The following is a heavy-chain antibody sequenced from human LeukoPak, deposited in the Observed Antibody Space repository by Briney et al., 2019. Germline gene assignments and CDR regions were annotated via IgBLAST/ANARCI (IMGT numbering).Heavy chain of an antibody. J-gene: IGHJ4*02. D-gene: IGHD4-17*01. Sequence: GGSLRLSCAASGFTFSIYWMHWVRQVPGKGLVWVSRISPDGTITGYADSVEGRFTVSRDNAKNTVYLRINSLRAEDTAVYYCTRDRTTVTLFDYWGRGIPVTVSS. CDR1: GFTFSIYW. V-gene: IGHV3-74*01. CDR2: ISPDGTIT. CDR3: TRDRTTVTLFDY.